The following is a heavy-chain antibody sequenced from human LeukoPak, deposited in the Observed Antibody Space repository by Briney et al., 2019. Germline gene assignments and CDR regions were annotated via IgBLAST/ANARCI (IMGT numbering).Heavy chain of an antibody. CDR2: INPSGGST. J-gene: IGHJ2*01. V-gene: IGHV1-46*01. CDR3: ARDGHYYDSSGYYDFDRAHWYFDL. D-gene: IGHD3-22*01. CDR1: GYTFTSYY. Sequence: GASVKVSCKASGYTFTSYYMHWVRQAPGQGLEWMGIINPSGGSTSYAQKFQGRVTMTRDTSTSTVYMELSSLRSEDTAVYYCARDGHYYDSSGYYDFDRAHWYFDLWGRGTLVTVSS.